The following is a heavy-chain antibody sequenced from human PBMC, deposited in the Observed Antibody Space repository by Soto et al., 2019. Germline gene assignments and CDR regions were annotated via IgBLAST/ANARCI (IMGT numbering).Heavy chain of an antibody. V-gene: IGHV1-18*01. CDR1: GYTFTSYG. CDR3: AREVRSGSYYYYYGMDV. D-gene: IGHD1-26*01. J-gene: IGHJ6*02. Sequence: ASVKVSCKASGYTFTSYGISWVRQAPGQGLEWMGWISAYNGNTNYAQKLQGRVTMTTDTSTSTAYMELRSLRSDDTAVYYCAREVRSGSYYYYYGMDVWGQGTTVTVSS. CDR2: ISAYNGNT.